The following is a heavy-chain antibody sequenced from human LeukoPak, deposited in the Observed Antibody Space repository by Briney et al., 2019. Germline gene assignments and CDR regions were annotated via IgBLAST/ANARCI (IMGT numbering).Heavy chain of an antibody. Sequence: PGGSLRLSCAASGFTLSSYSVNWVRQAPGKGLEWVSYIRSSGSTIYYADSVKGRFTISGDIAKNSLYLQMNSLRDEDTAVYYCAKARGDWAPFDYWGQGTLVTVSS. CDR2: IRSSGSTI. CDR1: GFTLSSYS. V-gene: IGHV3-48*02. D-gene: IGHD2-21*02. CDR3: AKARGDWAPFDY. J-gene: IGHJ4*02.